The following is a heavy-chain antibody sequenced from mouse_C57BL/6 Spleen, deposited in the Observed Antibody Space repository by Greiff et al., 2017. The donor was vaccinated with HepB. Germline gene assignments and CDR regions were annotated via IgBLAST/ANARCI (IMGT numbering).Heavy chain of an antibody. CDR1: GYTFTSYW. J-gene: IGHJ3*01. D-gene: IGHD2-5*01. Sequence: VKLQQPGAELVKPGASVKLSCKASGYTFTSYWMHWVKQRPGQGLEWIGMIHPNSGSTNYNEKFKSKATLTVDKSSSTAYMQLSSLTSEDSAVYYCTYSNYGFFAYWGQGTLVTVSA. V-gene: IGHV1-64*01. CDR3: TYSNYGFFAY. CDR2: IHPNSGST.